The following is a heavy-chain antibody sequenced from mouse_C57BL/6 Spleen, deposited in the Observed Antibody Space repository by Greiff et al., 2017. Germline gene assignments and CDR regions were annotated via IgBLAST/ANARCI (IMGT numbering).Heavy chain of an antibody. CDR3: ANSTMVKSGGFVC. CDR1: GYTFTSYW. CDR2: IHPSDSDT. D-gene: IGHD2-2*01. J-gene: IGHJ2*01. Sequence: VQLQQSGAELVKPGASVKVSCKASGYTFTSYWMHWVKQRPGQGLEWIGRIHPSDSDTNYNQKFKGKATFTVDNSSNTAYMQLSSLTSEDSAVYCGANSTMVKSGGFVCWGQCTTRTV. V-gene: IGHV1-74*01.